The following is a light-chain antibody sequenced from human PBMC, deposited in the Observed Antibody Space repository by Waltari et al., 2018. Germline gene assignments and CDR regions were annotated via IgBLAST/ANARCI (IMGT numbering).Light chain of an antibody. CDR3: SSYTGSSNVV. Sequence: QSALTQPASVSGSPGQSITISCTGTSSDVGGYNYVSWYQQHPGKAPKLMIYEVSNRPPGVSNRFSGSESGNTASLTISGLQAEDEADYYCSSYTGSSNVVFGGGTKLTVL. CDR2: EVS. CDR1: SSDVGGYNY. J-gene: IGLJ2*01. V-gene: IGLV2-14*01.